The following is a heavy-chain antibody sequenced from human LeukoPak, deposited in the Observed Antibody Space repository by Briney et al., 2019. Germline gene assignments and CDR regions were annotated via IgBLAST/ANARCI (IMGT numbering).Heavy chain of an antibody. CDR1: GGSVTTYY. CDR2: VHYRGSP. J-gene: IGHJ4*02. V-gene: IGHV4-59*02. Sequence: PSETLSLTCTVSGGSVTTYYWSWIRQFPGKRLEWIGHVHYRGSPDYNPSLTSRVTISVDTSKNQFSLRLTSVTAADTAVYYCARVITMIVVARRGSFDYWGQGTLVTVSS. CDR3: ARVITMIVVARRGSFDY. D-gene: IGHD3-22*01.